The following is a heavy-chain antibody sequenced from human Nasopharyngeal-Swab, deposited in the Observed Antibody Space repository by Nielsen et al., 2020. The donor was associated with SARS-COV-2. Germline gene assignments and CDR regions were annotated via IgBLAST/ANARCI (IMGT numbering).Heavy chain of an antibody. CDR2: FDPEDGET. V-gene: IGHV1-24*01. J-gene: IGHJ2*01. CDR1: GYTLTELS. D-gene: IGHD1-7*01. CDR3: ATEYNWNYGPRYFDL. Sequence: ASVKVFCKVSGYTLTELSMHWVRQAPGKGLEWMGGFDPEDGETIYAQKFQGRVTMTEDTSTDTAYMELSSLRSEDTAVYYCATEYNWNYGPRYFDLWGRGTLVTVSS.